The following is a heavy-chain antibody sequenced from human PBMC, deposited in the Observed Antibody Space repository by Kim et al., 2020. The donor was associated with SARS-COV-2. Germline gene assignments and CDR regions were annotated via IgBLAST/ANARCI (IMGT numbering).Heavy chain of an antibody. V-gene: IGHV1-69*04. J-gene: IGHJ6*02. Sequence: FQGRVTITADKSTSTAYMELSSLRSEDTAVYYCARGRREGRYYYYYGMDVWGQGTTVTVSS. CDR3: ARGRREGRYYYYYGMDV. D-gene: IGHD1-26*01.